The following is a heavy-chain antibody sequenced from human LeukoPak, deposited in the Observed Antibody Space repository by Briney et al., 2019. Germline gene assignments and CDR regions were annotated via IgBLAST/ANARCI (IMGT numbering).Heavy chain of an antibody. CDR3: AKDKIAVAGTAFDY. Sequence: PGGSLRLSCAASGFTFSSYAMSWVRQAPGKGLERVSAISGSGGSTYYADSVKGRFTISTDNSKNTLYLQMNSLRAEDTAVYYCAKDKIAVAGTAFDYWGQGTLVTVSS. V-gene: IGHV3-23*01. J-gene: IGHJ4*02. CDR1: GFTFSSYA. D-gene: IGHD6-19*01. CDR2: ISGSGGST.